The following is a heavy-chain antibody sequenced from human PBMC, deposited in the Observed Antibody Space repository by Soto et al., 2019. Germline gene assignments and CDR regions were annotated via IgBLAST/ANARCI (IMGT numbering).Heavy chain of an antibody. CDR3: ARQRTSVVTQAYFDV. Sequence: SETLSLTCTVSEGSIRGDYWGWIREPPGNGLEWIGSIYYSGSTYNNPSLRSRVSMSIDTSKDQFSLKLKSVTAADTALYFCARQRTSVVTQAYFDVWGPGSLVTVSS. V-gene: IGHV4-39*01. J-gene: IGHJ4*02. D-gene: IGHD2-21*02. CDR2: IYYSGST. CDR1: EGSIRGDY.